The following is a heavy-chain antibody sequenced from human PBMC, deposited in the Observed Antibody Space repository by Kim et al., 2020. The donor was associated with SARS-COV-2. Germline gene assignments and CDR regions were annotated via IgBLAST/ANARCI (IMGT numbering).Heavy chain of an antibody. D-gene: IGHD6-19*01. V-gene: IGHV3-9*01. Sequence: GGSLRLSCAASGFTFDDYAMHWVRQAPGKGLEWVSGISWNSGSIGYADSVKGRFTISRDNAKNSLYLQMNSLRAEDTALYYCAKEAVAGYFDYWGQGTLV. CDR3: AKEAVAGYFDY. CDR2: ISWNSGSI. CDR1: GFTFDDYA. J-gene: IGHJ4*02.